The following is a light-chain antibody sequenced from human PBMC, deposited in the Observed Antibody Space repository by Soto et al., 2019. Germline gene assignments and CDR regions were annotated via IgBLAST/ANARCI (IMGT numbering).Light chain of an antibody. CDR2: GAS. CDR3: QQYGDSLWT. Sequence: EIVLTQSPGTLSLSPGERATLSCRASQSISNTYFAWYQQTPGQAPRLLIYGASIRASGIPDRFSGSGSGTDFTLTISRPEPEDFAVYYCQQYGDSLWTFGRGTRVEIK. CDR1: QSISNTY. V-gene: IGKV3-20*01. J-gene: IGKJ1*01.